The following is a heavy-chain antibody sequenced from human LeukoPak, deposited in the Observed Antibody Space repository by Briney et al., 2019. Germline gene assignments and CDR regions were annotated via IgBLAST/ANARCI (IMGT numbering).Heavy chain of an antibody. Sequence: GGSLRLSCAASGFTFSSYGMHWVRQAPGKGLEWVAFIRYDGSNKYYADSVKGRFTISRDNSKNTLYLQMNSLGAEDTAVYYCAKGGRQWLVREDFDYWGQGTLVTVSS. V-gene: IGHV3-30*02. D-gene: IGHD6-19*01. CDR1: GFTFSSYG. CDR3: AKGGRQWLVREDFDY. J-gene: IGHJ4*02. CDR2: IRYDGSNK.